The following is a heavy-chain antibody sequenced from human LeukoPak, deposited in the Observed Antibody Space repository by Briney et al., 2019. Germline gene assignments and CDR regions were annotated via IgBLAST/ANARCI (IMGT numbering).Heavy chain of an antibody. D-gene: IGHD3-22*01. CDR3: ARHPMIVVVFDY. J-gene: IGHJ4*02. V-gene: IGHV1-18*01. CDR2: ISAYNGNT. Sequence: ASVKVSCKASGYTFASYGISWVRQAPGQGLEWMGWISAYNGNTNYAQKLQGRVTMTTDTSTSTAYMELRSLRSDDTAVYYCARHPMIVVVFDYWGQGTLVTVSS. CDR1: GYTFASYG.